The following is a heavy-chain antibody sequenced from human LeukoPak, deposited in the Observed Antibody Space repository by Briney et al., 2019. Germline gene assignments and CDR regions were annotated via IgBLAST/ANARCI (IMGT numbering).Heavy chain of an antibody. CDR3: ARGSGSPQRFDY. J-gene: IGHJ4*02. CDR1: GGSISSYY. V-gene: IGHV4-59*01. Sequence: SETLSLTCTVSGGSISSYYWSWIRQPPGKGLEWIGYIYYSGGANYNPSLKSRVTISVDTSRNQFSLKLSSVTAADTAVYYCARGSGSPQRFDYWGLGTLVTVSS. CDR2: IYYSGGA. D-gene: IGHD3-10*01.